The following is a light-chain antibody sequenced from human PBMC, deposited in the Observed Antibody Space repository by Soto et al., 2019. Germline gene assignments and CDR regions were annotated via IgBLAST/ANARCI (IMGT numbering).Light chain of an antibody. J-gene: IGKJ5*01. CDR1: QSISSS. CDR2: GAS. V-gene: IGKV3-15*01. Sequence: AMTQSPASLYVCPGDTATFWWWASQSISSSLAWYQQKPGQPPRLLIYGASTRATGVPARFSGSGSGTEVVLTISILQSEDFSLYYCQQHGTSPSTFGQGTRLEIK. CDR3: QQHGTSPST.